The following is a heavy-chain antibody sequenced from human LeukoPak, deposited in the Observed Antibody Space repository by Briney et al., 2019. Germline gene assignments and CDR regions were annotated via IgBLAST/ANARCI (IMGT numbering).Heavy chain of an antibody. D-gene: IGHD6-19*01. Sequence: SQTLSLTCTVSGGSISSASYYWSWIRQPAGKGLEWIGRIYTTGSTNYNPSLTSRVTISLDTSKSQFSLKLSSVTAADTAVYYCARDLGLAEXGSLXXWGQGTLVTV. CDR3: ARDLGLAEXGSLXX. CDR2: IYTTGST. J-gene: IGHJ4*02. CDR1: GGSISSASYY. V-gene: IGHV4-61*02.